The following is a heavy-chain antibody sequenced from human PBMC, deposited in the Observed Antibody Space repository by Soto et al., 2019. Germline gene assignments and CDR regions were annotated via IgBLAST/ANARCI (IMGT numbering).Heavy chain of an antibody. CDR3: AKDLKRITIFGVVRYFDY. CDR1: GFTFNNYA. V-gene: IGHV3-23*01. Sequence: EVQLLESGGGLVQPGGSLRLSCAASGFTFNNYAMSWVRQAPGKGLEWVSAISGSGGSTYYADSVKGRFTISRDNSKNTLYLQMNSLRAEDTAVYYCAKDLKRITIFGVVRYFDYWGQGTLVTVSS. D-gene: IGHD3-3*01. J-gene: IGHJ4*02. CDR2: ISGSGGST.